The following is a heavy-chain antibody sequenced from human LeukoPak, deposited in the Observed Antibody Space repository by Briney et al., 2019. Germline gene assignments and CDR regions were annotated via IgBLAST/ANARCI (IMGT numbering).Heavy chain of an antibody. CDR2: ISAYNGNT. D-gene: IGHD2-15*01. CDR1: GYTFTSYG. J-gene: IGHJ5*02. Sequence: ASVKVSCKASGYTFTSYGISWVRQAPGQGLEWMGWISAYNGNTNYAQKLQGRVTMTTDTSTSTAYMELRSLRSDDTAVYYCARDTILGYCSGGSCYSVVRFDPWGQGTLVTVSS. CDR3: ARDTILGYCSGGSCYSVVRFDP. V-gene: IGHV1-18*01.